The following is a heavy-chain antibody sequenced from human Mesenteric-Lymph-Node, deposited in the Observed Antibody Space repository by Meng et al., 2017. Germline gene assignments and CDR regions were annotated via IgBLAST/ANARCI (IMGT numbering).Heavy chain of an antibody. CDR2: ISGGGETT. V-gene: IGHV3-23*01. D-gene: IGHD3-16*02. CDR1: RFTFKSYA. J-gene: IGHJ4*02. CDR3: ARASYDYVWGSYRPLDY. Sequence: GGSLRLSCAASRFTFKSYAMTWVRHSPGKGLEWVSDISGGGETTNYADSVKGRFTISRDNSRNTLYLQMNSLRAEDTAVYYCARASYDYVWGSYRPLDYWGQGTLVTVSS.